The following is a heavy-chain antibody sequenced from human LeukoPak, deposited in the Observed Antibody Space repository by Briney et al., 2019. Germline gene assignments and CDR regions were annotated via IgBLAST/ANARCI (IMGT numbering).Heavy chain of an antibody. CDR3: AKDGPATTVTTWGKNWFDP. V-gene: IGHV3-30-3*01. D-gene: IGHD4-17*01. Sequence: GGSLRLSCAASGFTFSSYAMRWVRQAPGKGPEWVAVISYDGSNKYYADSVKGRFTISRDNSKNTLYLQMNSLRAEDTAVYYCAKDGPATTVTTWGKNWFDPWGQGTLVTVSS. CDR2: ISYDGSNK. CDR1: GFTFSSYA. J-gene: IGHJ5*02.